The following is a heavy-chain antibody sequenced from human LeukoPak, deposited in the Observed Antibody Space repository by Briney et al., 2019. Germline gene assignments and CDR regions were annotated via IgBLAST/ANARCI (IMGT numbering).Heavy chain of an antibody. Sequence: SETLSLTCTVSGGSISSYYWGWIRQPPGKGLEWIGSIYYSGSTYYNPSLKSRVTISVDTSKNQFSLKLSSVTAADTAVYYCARGDPTVTTTMDYWGQGTLVTVSS. CDR2: IYYSGST. V-gene: IGHV4-39*07. J-gene: IGHJ4*02. D-gene: IGHD4-17*01. CDR1: GGSISSYY. CDR3: ARGDPTVTTTMDY.